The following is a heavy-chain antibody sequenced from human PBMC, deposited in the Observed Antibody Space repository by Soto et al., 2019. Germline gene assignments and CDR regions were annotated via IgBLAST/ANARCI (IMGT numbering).Heavy chain of an antibody. J-gene: IGHJ4*02. V-gene: IGHV1-46*01. D-gene: IGHD3-22*01. Sequence: GASVKVSCKASGGTFSSYAISWVRQAPGQGLEWMGIINPSGGSTSYAQKFQGRVTMTRDTSTSTVYMELSSLRSEDTAVYYCARAWVLRTLFDYWGQGTLVTVSS. CDR3: ARAWVLRTLFDY. CDR2: INPSGGST. CDR1: GGTFSSYA.